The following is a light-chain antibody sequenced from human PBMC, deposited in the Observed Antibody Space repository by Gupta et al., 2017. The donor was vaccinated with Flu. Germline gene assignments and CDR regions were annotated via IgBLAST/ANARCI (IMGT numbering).Light chain of an antibody. J-gene: IGLJ1*01. Sequence: QSALTHPRSASGSAGQSVTSSCTGTSSDVGSYNFVSWFQQHPGKAPVLMICDVNKRPSGVPDRFSGSKSGNTASLTISGLQAEDEADYYCCSYAGSYSLIFGAGTKVTVL. V-gene: IGLV2-11*01. CDR3: CSYAGSYSLI. CDR1: SSDVGSYNF. CDR2: DVN.